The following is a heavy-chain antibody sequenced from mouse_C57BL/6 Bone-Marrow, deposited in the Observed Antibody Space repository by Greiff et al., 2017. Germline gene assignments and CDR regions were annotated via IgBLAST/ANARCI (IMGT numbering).Heavy chain of an antibody. D-gene: IGHD3-2*02. CDR1: GYTFTSYG. V-gene: IGHV1-81*01. CDR2: IYPRSGNT. Sequence: VKLMESGAELARPGASVKLSCKASGYTFTSYGISWVNQRTGQGLEWIGEIYPRSGNTYYNEKFKGKATLTADKSSSTAYMELRSLTSEDSAVYFCARSKGQLRLRFAYWGQGTLVTVSA. J-gene: IGHJ3*01. CDR3: ARSKGQLRLRFAY.